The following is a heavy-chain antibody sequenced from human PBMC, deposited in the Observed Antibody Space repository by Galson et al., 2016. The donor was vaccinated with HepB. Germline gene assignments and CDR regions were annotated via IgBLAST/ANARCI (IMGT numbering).Heavy chain of an antibody. V-gene: IGHV1-46*01. Sequence: SVKVSCKASGYTFTSHYIHWVRQAPGQGLEWMALINPGDGSSTYTHQFQGRVTVTRDTSTGTVYMELSSLRSDDTAVYYCARDQGDGSNPEYNPYWFFDLWGRGTLVIVSS. D-gene: IGHD5-24*01. CDR3: ARDQGDGSNPEYNPYWFFDL. CDR2: INPGDGSS. J-gene: IGHJ2*01. CDR1: GYTFTSHY.